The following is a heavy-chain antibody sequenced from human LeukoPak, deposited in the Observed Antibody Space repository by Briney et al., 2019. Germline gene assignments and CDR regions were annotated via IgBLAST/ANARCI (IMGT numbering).Heavy chain of an antibody. CDR2: VSGSGGTT. D-gene: IGHD3-10*01. V-gene: IGHV3-23*01. CDR1: GFTFSTYA. CDR3: AKRGIVIRAVIIVGFHKEAYYFDD. J-gene: IGHJ4*02. Sequence: GGSLRLSCAASGFTFSTYAMSWVRQAPGKGLEWVSGVSGSGGTTYYADSVKGRFTISRDNPKNTLYLQMNSLRAEDTAVYFCAKRGIVIRAVIIVGFHKEAYYFDDWGQGALVTVSS.